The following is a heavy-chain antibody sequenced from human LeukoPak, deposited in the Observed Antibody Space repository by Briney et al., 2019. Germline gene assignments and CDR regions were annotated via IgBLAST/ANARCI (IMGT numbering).Heavy chain of an antibody. Sequence: PSETLSLTRTVSGGSISSSRYYSGWIRQPPGKGLEWIGSFYYSGSTYYNPSLKSRVTISVDTSKNQFSLKLSSVTATDTAVYYCARPRSGTSSVDYWGQETLVTVSS. CDR3: ARPRSGTSSVDY. D-gene: IGHD1-14*01. CDR1: GGSISSSRYY. J-gene: IGHJ4*02. V-gene: IGHV4-39*01. CDR2: FYYSGST.